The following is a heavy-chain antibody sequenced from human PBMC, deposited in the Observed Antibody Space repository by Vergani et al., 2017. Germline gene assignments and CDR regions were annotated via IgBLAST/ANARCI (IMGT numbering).Heavy chain of an antibody. CDR1: GYTFTSYY. CDR2: INPSGGST. Sequence: QVQLVQSGAEVKKPGASVKVSRTASGYTFTSYYMHWVRQAPGQGLEWMGIINPSGGSTSYAQKFQGRVTMTRDTSTSTVYMELSSLRSEDTAVYYCAKALLGYSYGPPYFDYWGQGTLVTVSS. CDR3: AKALLGYSYGPPYFDY. V-gene: IGHV1-46*01. J-gene: IGHJ4*02. D-gene: IGHD5-18*01.